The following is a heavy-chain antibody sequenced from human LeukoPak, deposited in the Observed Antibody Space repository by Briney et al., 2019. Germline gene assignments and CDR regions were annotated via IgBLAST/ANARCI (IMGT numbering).Heavy chain of an antibody. J-gene: IGHJ3*02. D-gene: IGHD4-17*01. Sequence: GGSLRLSCAASGFTFSSYSMNWVRQAPGKGLEWVSYISSSSSTIYYADSVKGRFTISRDNAKNSLYLQMNSLRAEDTTVYYCARLDYGDYLRGAFDIWGQGTMVTVSS. CDR2: ISSSSSTI. V-gene: IGHV3-48*01. CDR3: ARLDYGDYLRGAFDI. CDR1: GFTFSSYS.